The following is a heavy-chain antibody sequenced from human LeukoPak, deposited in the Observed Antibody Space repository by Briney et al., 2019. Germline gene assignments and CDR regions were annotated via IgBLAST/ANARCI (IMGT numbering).Heavy chain of an antibody. CDR3: ARGVAETFFDY. D-gene: IGHD3-10*01. Sequence: GGSLRLSCAASGFTFSWYAMSWVRQAPGKGLEWVSAISDSGGSTYYADSVKGRFTISRDNSKNTLYLQMNSLRAEDTAVYYCARGVAETFFDYWGQGTLVTVSS. CDR1: GFTFSWYA. J-gene: IGHJ4*02. V-gene: IGHV3-23*01. CDR2: ISDSGGST.